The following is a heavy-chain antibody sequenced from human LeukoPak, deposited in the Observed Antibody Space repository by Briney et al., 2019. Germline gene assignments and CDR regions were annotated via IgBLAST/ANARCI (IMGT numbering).Heavy chain of an antibody. CDR1: GFTFSGSA. Sequence: PGGSPRLSCAASGFTFSGSAMHWVRQASGKGLEWVGRIRSKANSYATAYAASVKGRFTISRDDSKNTAYLQMNSLKTEDTAVYYCTRLSRPPADAGYYMDVWGKGTTVTVSS. V-gene: IGHV3-73*01. CDR2: IRSKANSYAT. CDR3: TRLSRPPADAGYYMDV. J-gene: IGHJ6*03.